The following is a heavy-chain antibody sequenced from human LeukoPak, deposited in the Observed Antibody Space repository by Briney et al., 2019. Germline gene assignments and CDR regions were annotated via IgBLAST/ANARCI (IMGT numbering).Heavy chain of an antibody. CDR3: AREAAWGNWYFDH. V-gene: IGHV3-33*08. D-gene: IGHD3-16*01. CDR2: IGDTGRAK. CDR1: GITFSSYG. Sequence: HPGGSLRLSCAASGITFSSYGMHWVRQAPGKGLEGGAVIGDTGRAKYYADSVEGRFTASRDNFKNTLYLEMNSLRYDDTALYYCAREAAWGNWYFDHWGRGTLVTVSS. J-gene: IGHJ2*01.